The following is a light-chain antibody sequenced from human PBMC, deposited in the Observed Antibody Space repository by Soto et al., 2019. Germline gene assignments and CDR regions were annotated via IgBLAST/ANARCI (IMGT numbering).Light chain of an antibody. CDR3: QQYGSSRRLI. J-gene: IGKJ4*01. CDR1: QTISSSF. CDR2: TAS. Sequence: EIVLTQSPGTLSLSPGERATLSCRASQTISSSFLGWYQQKPGQAPRLLIYTASSRATGVPDRFSGSGSGTDFSLTISRLEPEDFAVYYCQQYGSSRRLIFGGGTKVDIK. V-gene: IGKV3-20*01.